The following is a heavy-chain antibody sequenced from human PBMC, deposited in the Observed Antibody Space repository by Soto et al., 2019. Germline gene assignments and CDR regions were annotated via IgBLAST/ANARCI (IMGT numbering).Heavy chain of an antibody. D-gene: IGHD3-22*01. CDR3: ARQVYYYDSSGYLRYYGMDV. CDR2: IYPGDSDT. J-gene: IGHJ6*02. V-gene: IGHV5-51*01. Sequence: GESLKISCKGSGYSFTSYWLGCVRQMPGKGLEWMVIIYPGDSDTRYSPSFQGQVTISADKSISTAYLQWRSLKASDTAMYYCARQVYYYDSSGYLRYYGMDVWGQGTTVTVSS. CDR1: GYSFTSYW.